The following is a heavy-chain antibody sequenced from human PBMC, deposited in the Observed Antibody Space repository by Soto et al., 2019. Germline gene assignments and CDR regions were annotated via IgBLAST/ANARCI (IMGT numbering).Heavy chain of an antibody. D-gene: IGHD6-6*01. CDR2: ISSSSSTI. CDR3: ARDRDIAARPDGMDV. J-gene: IGHJ6*02. CDR1: GLTFSRYS. Sequence: WGSMRLSCAAAGLTFSRYSMNWVRQAPGKGLEWVSYISSSSSTIYYADSVKGRFTISRDNAKNSLYLQMNSLRDEDTAVYYCARDRDIAARPDGMDVWGQGTTVTVSS. V-gene: IGHV3-48*02.